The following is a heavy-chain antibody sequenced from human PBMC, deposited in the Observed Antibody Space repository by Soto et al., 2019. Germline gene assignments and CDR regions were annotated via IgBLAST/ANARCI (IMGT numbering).Heavy chain of an antibody. J-gene: IGHJ6*02. CDR3: AKVLRYFDYYYYYGMDV. D-gene: IGHD3-9*01. CDR1: GFTFSSYG. V-gene: IGHV3-30*18. Sequence: QVQLVESGGGVVQPGRSLRLSCAASGFTFSSYGMHWVRQAPGKGLEWVAVISYDGSNKYYADSVKGRFTISRDNSKHTLYLQMNSLRAEDTAVYYCAKVLRYFDYYYYYGMDVWGQGTTVTVSS. CDR2: ISYDGSNK.